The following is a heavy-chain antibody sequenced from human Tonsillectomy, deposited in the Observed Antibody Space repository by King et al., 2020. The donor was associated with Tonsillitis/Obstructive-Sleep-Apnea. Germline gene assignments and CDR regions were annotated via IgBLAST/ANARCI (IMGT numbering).Heavy chain of an antibody. CDR3: ARHSGKHSGLYPLRLFDY. D-gene: IGHD6-19*01. J-gene: IGHJ4*02. CDR1: GGSISSSSYY. Sequence: QLQESGPGLVKPSETLSLTCTVSGGSISSSSYYWGWIRQPPGKGLEWIGSIYYSGSTYYNPSLKSRVTISVDTSKNQFSLKLSSVTAADTAVYYCARHSGKHSGLYPLRLFDYWGQGTLVTVSS. V-gene: IGHV4-39*01. CDR2: IYYSGST.